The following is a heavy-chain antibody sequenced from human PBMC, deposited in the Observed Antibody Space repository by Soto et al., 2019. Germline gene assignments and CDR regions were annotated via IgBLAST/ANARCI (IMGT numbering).Heavy chain of an antibody. D-gene: IGHD2-2*01. Sequence: SETLSLTCSVSGGSITTSSYNWDWIRQPPGKGLEWIGTIYYDGSTSYNPSLKSQVTISVDTSKNHFALKVNSVTAADTAVYYCAKDSGYQLPDNYFYYGLDVWGQGTTVTVSS. CDR2: IYYDGST. J-gene: IGHJ6*02. CDR1: GGSITTSSYN. V-gene: IGHV4-39*02. CDR3: AKDSGYQLPDNYFYYGLDV.